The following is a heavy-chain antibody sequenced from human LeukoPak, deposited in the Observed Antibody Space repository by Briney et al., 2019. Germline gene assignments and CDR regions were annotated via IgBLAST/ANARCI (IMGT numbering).Heavy chain of an antibody. CDR1: GLTFSSFS. CDR3: VIVRYSSSSHYIDV. Sequence: PGGSLRLSCAASGLTFSSFSMNWVRQAPGKGLEWVSYISSSSDIIHYADSVKGRFTISRDNAKKSLYLEMNSLRAEDTAVYYWVIVRYSSSSHYIDVWGKGTTVTVSS. D-gene: IGHD6-6*01. J-gene: IGHJ6*03. CDR2: ISSSSDII. V-gene: IGHV3-48*04.